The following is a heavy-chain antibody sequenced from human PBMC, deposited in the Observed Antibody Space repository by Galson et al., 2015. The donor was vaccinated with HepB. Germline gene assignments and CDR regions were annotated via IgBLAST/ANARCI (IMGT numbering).Heavy chain of an antibody. J-gene: IGHJ3*01. V-gene: IGHV1-18*01. D-gene: IGHD1/OR15-1a*01. Sequence: SVKVSCKASGYTFANYDINWVRQAPGQGLEWMGFVSAYTGDTEYAQILQGRVIMTTDTSARTAYMEFTRLRSDDPAVYYCTRNNYDKERFELWGQGTMVTVPS. CDR1: GYTFANYD. CDR2: VSAYTGDT. CDR3: TRNNYDKERFEL.